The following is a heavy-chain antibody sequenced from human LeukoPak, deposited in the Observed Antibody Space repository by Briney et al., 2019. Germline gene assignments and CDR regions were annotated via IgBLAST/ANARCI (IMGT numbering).Heavy chain of an antibody. V-gene: IGHV3-7*03. CDR2: IKLDGSEK. J-gene: IGHJ4*02. CDR1: GFTFNNYA. CDR3: ARDQYDTWSRRGNFDS. Sequence: SGGSLRLSCAASGFTFNNYALSWVRQAPGKGLEWVANIKLDGSEKNYVDSVKGRFTISRDNTKNSLYLQMNSLRVEDTAVFYCARDQYDTWSRRGNFDSWGQGTLVIVSS. D-gene: IGHD3-3*01.